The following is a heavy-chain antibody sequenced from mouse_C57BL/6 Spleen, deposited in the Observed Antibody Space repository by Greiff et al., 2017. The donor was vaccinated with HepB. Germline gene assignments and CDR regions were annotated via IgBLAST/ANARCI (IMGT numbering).Heavy chain of an antibody. CDR3: ASYYYFDY. V-gene: IGHV2-2*01. D-gene: IGHD1-1*02. J-gene: IGHJ2*01. CDR1: GFSLTSYG. CDR2: IWSGGST. Sequence: VQVVESGPGLVQPSQSLSITCTVSGFSLTSYGVHWVRQSPGKGLEWLGVIWSGGSTDYNAAFISRLSISKDNSKSQVFFKMNSLQADDTAIYYCASYYYFDYWGQGTTLTVSS.